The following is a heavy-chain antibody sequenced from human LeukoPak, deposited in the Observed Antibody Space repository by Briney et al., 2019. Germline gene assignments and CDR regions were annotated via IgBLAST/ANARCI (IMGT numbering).Heavy chain of an antibody. V-gene: IGHV1-69*05. J-gene: IGHJ4*02. D-gene: IGHD3-3*01. Sequence: PVKVSCKASGGTFSSYAISWVRQAPGQGLEWMGGIIPIFGTANYAQKFQGRVTITTDESTSTAYMELSSLRSEDTAVYYCARSGRFLESYYFDYWGQGTLVTVSS. CDR3: ARSGRFLESYYFDY. CDR2: IIPIFGTA. CDR1: GGTFSSYA.